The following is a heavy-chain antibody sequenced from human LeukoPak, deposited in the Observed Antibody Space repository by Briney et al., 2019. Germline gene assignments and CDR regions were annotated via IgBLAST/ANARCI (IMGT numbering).Heavy chain of an antibody. CDR2: IIPIFGTA. CDR1: GGTFSSYA. CDR3: ARDKQLDWAHYYYYYMDV. V-gene: IGHV1-69*05. D-gene: IGHD1-1*01. J-gene: IGHJ6*03. Sequence: SVKVSCKASGGTFSSYAISWVRQAPGQGLEWMGGIIPIFGTANYAQKFQGRVTMTTDTSTSTAYMELRSLRSDDTAVYYCARDKQLDWAHYYYYYMDVWGKGTTVTVSS.